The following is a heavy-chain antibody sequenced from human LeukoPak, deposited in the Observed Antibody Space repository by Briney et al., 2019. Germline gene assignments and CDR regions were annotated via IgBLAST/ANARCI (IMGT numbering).Heavy chain of an antibody. CDR1: GFTFSSYA. V-gene: IGHV3-23*01. Sequence: GGSLRLSCAASGFTFSSYAMSWVRQAPGKGLECVSAISGSGGSTYYADSVKGRFTISRDNSKNTLYLQVNSLRAEDTAVYYCAKSSGWYVGFRHWGQGTLVTVSS. D-gene: IGHD6-19*01. CDR3: AKSSGWYVGFRH. J-gene: IGHJ1*01. CDR2: ISGSGGST.